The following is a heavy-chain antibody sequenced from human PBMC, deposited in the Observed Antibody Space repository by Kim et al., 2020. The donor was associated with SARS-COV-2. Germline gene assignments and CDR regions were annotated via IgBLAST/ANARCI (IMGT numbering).Heavy chain of an antibody. D-gene: IGHD2-2*01. CDR3: ATDLRWGAAAVDAFDI. Sequence: KFQGRVTMTEDTSTDTAYMELSSLRSEDTAVYYCATDLRWGAAAVDAFDIWGQGTMVTVSS. V-gene: IGHV1-24*01. J-gene: IGHJ3*02.